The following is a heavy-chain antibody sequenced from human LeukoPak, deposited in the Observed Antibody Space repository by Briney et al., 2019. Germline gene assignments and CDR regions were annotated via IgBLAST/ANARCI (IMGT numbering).Heavy chain of an antibody. CDR2: IRSDRSST. Sequence: GGSLRLSCAASGLTFSRYWMHCVRQAPGKGLVWVSRIRSDRSSTTYADSVEGRFTISRDNAKNTLYLQMNSLRPEDTAVYYCARRPQYDSSGYFDYWGQGTLVTVSS. V-gene: IGHV3-74*01. J-gene: IGHJ4*02. CDR1: GLTFSRYW. CDR3: ARRPQYDSSGYFDY. D-gene: IGHD3-22*01.